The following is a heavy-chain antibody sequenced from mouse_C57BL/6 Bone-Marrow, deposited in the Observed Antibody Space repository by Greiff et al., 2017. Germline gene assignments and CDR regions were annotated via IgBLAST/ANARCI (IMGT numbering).Heavy chain of an antibody. CDR2: INYDGSST. CDR3: ARDAGPFDY. CDR1: GFTFSDYY. Sequence: EVMLVESEGGLVQPGSSMKLSCTASGFTFSDYYMAWVRQVPEKGLEWVANINYDGSSTYYLDSLKSRFIISRDNAKNILYLQMSSLKSEDTATYYCARDAGPFDYWSQGTTLTVSS. J-gene: IGHJ2*01. V-gene: IGHV5-16*01.